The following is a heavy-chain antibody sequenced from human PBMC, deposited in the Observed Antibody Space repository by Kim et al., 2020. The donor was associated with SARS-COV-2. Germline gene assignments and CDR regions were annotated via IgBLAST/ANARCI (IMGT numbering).Heavy chain of an antibody. D-gene: IGHD3-10*01. V-gene: IGHV3-72*01. J-gene: IGHJ4*02. CDR3: ARRLGSGSYYPLGY. Sequence: ASVKGRFTISRDDSKNSLYLQMNSLKTEDTAVYYCARRLGSGSYYPLGYWGQGTLVTVSS.